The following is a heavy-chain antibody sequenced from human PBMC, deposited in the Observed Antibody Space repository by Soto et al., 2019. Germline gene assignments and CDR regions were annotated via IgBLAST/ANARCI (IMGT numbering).Heavy chain of an antibody. CDR3: ARDKMGYDFWSGYLGGVYYYYMDV. Sequence: ASVKVSCKASGYTFTSYGISWVRQAPGQGLEWMGWISAYNGNTNYAQKLQGRVTMTTDTSTSTAYMELRSLRSDDTAVYYCARDKMGYDFWSGYLGGVYYYYMDVWGKGTTVTVSS. D-gene: IGHD3-3*01. V-gene: IGHV1-18*01. J-gene: IGHJ6*03. CDR1: GYTFTSYG. CDR2: ISAYNGNT.